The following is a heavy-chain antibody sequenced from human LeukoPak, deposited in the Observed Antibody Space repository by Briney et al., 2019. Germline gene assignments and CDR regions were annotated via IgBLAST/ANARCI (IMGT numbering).Heavy chain of an antibody. D-gene: IGHD6-13*01. Sequence: SETLSLTCTVSGGSISSYYWSWIRQPAGKGLEWIGRIYTSGSTNYNPSLKSRVTISVDTSKNQFSLKLSSVTAADTAVYYCAAYSSSWFGWNWFDPWGQGTLVTVSS. J-gene: IGHJ5*02. V-gene: IGHV4-4*07. CDR3: AAYSSSWFGWNWFDP. CDR2: IYTSGST. CDR1: GGSISSYY.